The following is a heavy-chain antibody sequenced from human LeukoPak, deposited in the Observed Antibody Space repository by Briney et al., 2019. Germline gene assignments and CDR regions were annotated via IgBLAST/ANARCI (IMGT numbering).Heavy chain of an antibody. J-gene: IGHJ4*02. D-gene: IGHD5-18*01. CDR1: GGTFSSYA. CDR3: AVGPGGSIQLWSSDY. Sequence: ASVKVSCKASGGTFSSYAISWVRQAPGQGLEWMGGIIPIFGTANYAQKFQGRVTITADESTSTAYMELSSLRSEDTAVYYCAVGPGGSIQLWSSDYWGQGTLVTVSS. CDR2: IIPIFGTA. V-gene: IGHV1-69*13.